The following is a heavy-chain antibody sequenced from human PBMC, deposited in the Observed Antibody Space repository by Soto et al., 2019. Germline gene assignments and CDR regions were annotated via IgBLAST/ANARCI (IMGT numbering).Heavy chain of an antibody. Sequence: QIQLVQSGADVKKPGSSLKVSCKASGGTFSRYAISRVRHAPGQGLEGKGGIIPIFGTGNYAQKFQGRVTITADESTSTAYMELSSLRSEDTAVYYCASQGAALRDYYYGMDVWGQGTTVTVSS. J-gene: IGHJ6*02. D-gene: IGHD6-25*01. CDR2: IIPIFGTG. CDR1: GGTFSRYA. CDR3: ASQGAALRDYYYGMDV. V-gene: IGHV1-69*12.